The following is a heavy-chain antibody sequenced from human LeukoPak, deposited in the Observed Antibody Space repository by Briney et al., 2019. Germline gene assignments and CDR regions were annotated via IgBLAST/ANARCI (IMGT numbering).Heavy chain of an antibody. Sequence: SETLSLTCTVSGGSISSYYWSWIRQPPGKGLEWIGYIYYSGSTNYNPSLKSRVTISVDTSKNQFSLKLSSVTAVDTAVYYCAREGRDGYNLRGFDYWGQGTLVTVSS. D-gene: IGHD5-24*01. CDR1: GGSISSYY. CDR3: AREGRDGYNLRGFDY. V-gene: IGHV4-59*01. CDR2: IYYSGST. J-gene: IGHJ4*02.